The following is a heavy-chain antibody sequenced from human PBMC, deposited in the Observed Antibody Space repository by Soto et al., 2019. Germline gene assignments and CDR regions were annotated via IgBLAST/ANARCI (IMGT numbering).Heavy chain of an antibody. Sequence: EVQLVESGGGLVQPGGSLRVSCAASGFTFGSYWMNWVRQAPGKGLVWVSRIDSAGSSTTYADSVKGRFTTSRDNAKNTLYLQMSSVRVEDTAVYYCARGRPYGMDVWGEGTTVTVSS. CDR1: GFTFGSYW. J-gene: IGHJ6*04. V-gene: IGHV3-74*01. CDR2: IDSAGSST. CDR3: ARGRPYGMDV.